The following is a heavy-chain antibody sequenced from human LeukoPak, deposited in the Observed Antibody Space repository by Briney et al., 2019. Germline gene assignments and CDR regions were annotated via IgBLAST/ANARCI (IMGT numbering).Heavy chain of an antibody. J-gene: IGHJ4*02. CDR1: GGSISSSNYY. Sequence: PSETLSLTCSVSGGSISSSNYYWGWIRQPPGRGLQWIGNIFYNGSTYYNPSLKSRVTISVDTSKNQFSLRLSSVTAADTAVYYCARDKAGYNDYWGQGTLVTVSS. V-gene: IGHV4-39*07. D-gene: IGHD5-24*01. CDR2: IFYNGST. CDR3: ARDKAGYNDY.